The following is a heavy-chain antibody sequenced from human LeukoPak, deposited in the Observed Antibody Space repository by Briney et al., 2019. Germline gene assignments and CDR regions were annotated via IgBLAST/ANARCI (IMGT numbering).Heavy chain of an antibody. V-gene: IGHV3-7*01. CDR1: GFTFSDYY. CDR2: IKQDGSEK. Sequence: GGSLRPSCAASGFTFSDYYMSWIRQVPGKGLEWVANIKQDGSEKTYADSVRGRFTIFRDNAKDSVYLQMNSLRAEDSAIYYCAREGFYFFDFWGQGTLVTVSS. J-gene: IGHJ4*01. CDR3: AREGFYFFDF.